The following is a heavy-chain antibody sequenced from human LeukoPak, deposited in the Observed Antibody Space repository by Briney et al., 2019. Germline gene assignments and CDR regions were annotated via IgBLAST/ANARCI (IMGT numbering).Heavy chain of an antibody. Sequence: ASVKVSCKASGYTFTNYSMNWVRQAPGQGLEWMGWIKTNTGNPTYAQGFTGRFVFSLDTSVSTAYLQISSLKSEDTAVYYCARLGMGECFDNWGQGTLVTVSS. J-gene: IGHJ4*02. D-gene: IGHD2-21*01. CDR1: GYTFTNYS. V-gene: IGHV7-4-1*02. CDR2: IKTNTGNP. CDR3: ARLGMGECFDN.